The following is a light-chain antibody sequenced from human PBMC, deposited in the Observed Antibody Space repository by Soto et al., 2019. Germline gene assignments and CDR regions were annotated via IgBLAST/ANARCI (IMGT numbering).Light chain of an antibody. CDR3: SSYTAGGTI. J-gene: IGLJ1*01. V-gene: IGLV2-14*02. CDR1: NSDLGVYDL. Sequence: QSVLTQPASVAGSPGQSISISCTGTNSDLGVYDLVSWYQHHPGKAPQLIIYGASQRPSGVSNRFSGSKSGNTATLSISGLQADDEAHYYCSSYTAGGTIFGPGTKVTVL. CDR2: GAS.